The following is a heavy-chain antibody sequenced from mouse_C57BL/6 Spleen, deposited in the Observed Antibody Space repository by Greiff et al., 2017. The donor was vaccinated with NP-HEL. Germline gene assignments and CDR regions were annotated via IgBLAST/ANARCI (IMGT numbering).Heavy chain of an antibody. D-gene: IGHD2-3*01. Sequence: EVMLVESGGGLVKPGGSLKLSCAASGFTFSDYGMHWVRQAPEKGLEWVAYISSGSSTIYYADTVKGRFTISRDNAKNTLFLQMTSLRSEDTAMYYCARPRLLRDFDVWGTGTTVTVSS. J-gene: IGHJ1*03. CDR1: GFTFSDYG. CDR2: ISSGSSTI. CDR3: ARPRLLRDFDV. V-gene: IGHV5-17*01.